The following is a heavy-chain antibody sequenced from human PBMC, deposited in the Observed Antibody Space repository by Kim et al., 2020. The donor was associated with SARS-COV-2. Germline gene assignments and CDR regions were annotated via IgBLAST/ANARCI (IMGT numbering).Heavy chain of an antibody. CDR1: GGSISSSSYY. D-gene: IGHD1-26*01. CDR2: IYYSGST. Sequence: SETLSLTCTVSGGSISSSSYYWGWIRQPPGKGLEWIGSIYYSGSTYYNPSLKSRVTISVDTSKNQFSLKLSSVTAADTAVYYCARHRAGSGSRDYWGQGTLVTVSS. V-gene: IGHV4-39*01. J-gene: IGHJ4*02. CDR3: ARHRAGSGSRDY.